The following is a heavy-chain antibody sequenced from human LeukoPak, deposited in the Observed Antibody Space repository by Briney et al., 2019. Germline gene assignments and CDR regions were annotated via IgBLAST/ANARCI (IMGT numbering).Heavy chain of an antibody. J-gene: IGHJ4*02. D-gene: IGHD5-18*01. CDR2: ISSSSSYI. CDR1: GFTFSSYS. Sequence: GGSLRLSCAASGFTFSSYSMNWVRQAPGKGLEWVSSISSSSSYIYYADSVKGRFTISRDNAKNSLYLQMNSLRAEDTAVYYCARASTSRGYSYGFDYWGQGTLVTVSS. CDR3: ARASTSRGYSYGFDY. V-gene: IGHV3-21*01.